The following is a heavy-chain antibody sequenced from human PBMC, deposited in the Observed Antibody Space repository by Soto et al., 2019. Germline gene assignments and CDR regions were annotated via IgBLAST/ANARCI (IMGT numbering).Heavy chain of an antibody. V-gene: IGHV1-69*01. CDR1: GISFSSSS. Sequence: QLVQSGTEMKKPGSSVKISCEASGISFSSSSFNWVRQAPGQGLEWMGGIIPGFGVTNYAQKFQGRVTFSADELTTAAYMHLRNLNSGDTAVYFCARAFWNDVSNVYYRMDVWGQGTTVTVSS. CDR2: IIPGFGVT. D-gene: IGHD1-1*01. CDR3: ARAFWNDVSNVYYRMDV. J-gene: IGHJ6*02.